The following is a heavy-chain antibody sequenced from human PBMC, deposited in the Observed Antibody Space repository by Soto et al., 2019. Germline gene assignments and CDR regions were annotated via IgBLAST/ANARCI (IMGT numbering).Heavy chain of an antibody. J-gene: IGHJ4*02. CDR1: GGSVSSGGYY. Sequence: QVQLQESGPGLVKPSQTLSLTCTVSGGSVSSGGYYWSWVRQPPGKGLEWIGYIYDSGSTVYNPSLKPRLSISGDTSRNQFSLRLSSVTAADTAVYYCARGGVRTTFRHWGQGALVTVSS. CDR3: ARGGVRTTFRH. V-gene: IGHV4-31*03. CDR2: IYDSGST. D-gene: IGHD3-10*01.